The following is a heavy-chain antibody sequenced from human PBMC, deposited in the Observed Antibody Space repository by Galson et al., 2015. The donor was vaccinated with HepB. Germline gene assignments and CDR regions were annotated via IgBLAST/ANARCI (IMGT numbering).Heavy chain of an antibody. J-gene: IGHJ6*02. CDR1: GYTYIRNG. V-gene: IGHV1-18*01. D-gene: IGHD2-15*01. CDR3: ARDGWGYCSGGTCYSGYGMDV. Sequence: SVKVSCRASGYTYIRNGISWVRQAPGQGLEWMGWISTENGKTNYAKKIQGRVTIITDTPTGTAYLELRSLRSDDTAVYYCARDGWGYCSGGTCYSGYGMDVWGQGTTVTVS. CDR2: ISTENGKT.